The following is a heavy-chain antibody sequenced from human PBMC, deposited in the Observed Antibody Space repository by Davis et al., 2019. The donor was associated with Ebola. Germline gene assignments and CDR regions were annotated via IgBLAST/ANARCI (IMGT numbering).Heavy chain of an antibody. Sequence: HPQTLSLICALPVDSAFSAGWYWRWHSLSRGRVWLGRQYYKSKWYYDYAVSVKSRITINPDTSKNQFSLQLNSVTPEDTAVYYCVRGWLRSKFDYWGQGTLVTVSS. CDR3: VRGWLRSKFDY. CDR1: VDSAFSAG. V-gene: IGHV6-1*01. D-gene: IGHD5-12*01. CDR2: QYYKSKWYY. J-gene: IGHJ4*02.